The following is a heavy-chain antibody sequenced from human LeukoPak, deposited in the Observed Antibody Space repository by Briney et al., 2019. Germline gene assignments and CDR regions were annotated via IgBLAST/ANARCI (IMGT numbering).Heavy chain of an antibody. CDR2: ISGDGGT. CDR1: GFTFGGYV. Sequence: PGGSRRLSCAASGFTFGGYVMSWVRQAPGKGPEWVSAISGDGGTYYADSVKGRFTISRDNSKNTLYLQMNSLGGEDTALYYCARYCGAASCYSGFDYWGQGTLVTVAS. V-gene: IGHV3-23*01. J-gene: IGHJ4*02. CDR3: ARYCGAASCYSGFDY. D-gene: IGHD2-15*01.